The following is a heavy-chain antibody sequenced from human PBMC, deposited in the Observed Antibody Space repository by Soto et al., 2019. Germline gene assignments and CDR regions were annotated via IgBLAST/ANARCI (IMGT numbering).Heavy chain of an antibody. D-gene: IGHD3-10*01. V-gene: IGHV4-59*01. Sequence: SETLSLTCTVSGCSISSYYWSWIRQPPGKGLEWIGYIYYSGSTNYNPSLKSRVTISVDTSKNEFSFSLKLISVTAADTAVYYCARGGENYFSGMDVWGQGTTVTVSS. CDR3: ARGGENYFSGMDV. CDR1: GCSISSYY. J-gene: IGHJ6*02. CDR2: IYYSGST.